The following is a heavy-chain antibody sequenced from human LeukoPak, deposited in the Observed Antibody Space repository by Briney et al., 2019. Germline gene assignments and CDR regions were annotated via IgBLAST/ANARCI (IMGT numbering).Heavy chain of an antibody. J-gene: IGHJ4*02. D-gene: IGHD3-9*01. V-gene: IGHV3-48*02. Sequence: GGSLRLSCAASGFTFSTYSLNWVRPAQGKGLEWVAYISSSGTTTEYADSVKGRFTISRDNSKNSLSLQMNSLRDEDTAVYYCARDFGWSFDYWGQGTLVTVSS. CDR3: ARDFGWSFDY. CDR2: ISSSGTTT. CDR1: GFTFSTYS.